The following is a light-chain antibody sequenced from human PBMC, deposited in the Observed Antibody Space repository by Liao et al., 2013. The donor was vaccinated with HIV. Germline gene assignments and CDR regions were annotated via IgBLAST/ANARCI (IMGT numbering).Light chain of an antibody. Sequence: YVLTQPPSVSVAPGQTAVITCGGNNIGSRGVHWYQQRPGQSPVLVIYQDSKRPSGIPERFSGSNSGNTATLTISGTQAMDEADYYCQTWDSTFVIFGGGTKLTVL. CDR3: QTWDSTFVI. CDR1: NIGSRG. V-gene: IGLV3-21*01. J-gene: IGLJ2*01. CDR2: QDS.